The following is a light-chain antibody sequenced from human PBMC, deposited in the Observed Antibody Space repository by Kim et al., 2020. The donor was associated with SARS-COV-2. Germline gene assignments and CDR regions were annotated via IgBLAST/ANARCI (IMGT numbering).Light chain of an antibody. J-gene: IGKJ4*01. CDR2: GAS. V-gene: IGKV3-20*01. CDR1: QSVSSSY. Sequence: SPAERATLSCRASQSVSSSYLAWYQQKPGQAPRLLIYGASSRAAGIPDRFRGSGSGTDFTLTISRLEPEDFAVYYCQQHGNAPLTFGGGTKVDIK. CDR3: QQHGNAPLT.